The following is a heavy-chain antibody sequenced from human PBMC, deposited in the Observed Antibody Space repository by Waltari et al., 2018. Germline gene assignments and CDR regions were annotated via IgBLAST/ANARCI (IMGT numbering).Heavy chain of an antibody. Sequence: EVXLLXSGGGLVQPGGYXRLSCQASGFTFNSYAMSWVRQAPGEGLEWXSVISXSADIXYYADSVKGRXTISRDNSKNTLYLQMNXLRAEDTAXYXCAXHKGSSGGFFDXWGQGTLVTVSS. CDR2: ISXSADIX. J-gene: IGHJ4*02. V-gene: IGHV3-23*01. CDR1: GFTFNSYA. D-gene: IGHD6-6*01. CDR3: AXHKGSSGGFFDX.